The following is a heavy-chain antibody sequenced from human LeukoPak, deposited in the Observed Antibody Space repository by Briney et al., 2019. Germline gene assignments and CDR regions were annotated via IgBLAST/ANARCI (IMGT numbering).Heavy chain of an antibody. V-gene: IGHV3-23*01. CDR2: ISGGGDRT. D-gene: IGHD6-19*01. CDR3: ARVSSSGWRDFDY. Sequence: GGSLRLACAVAGFTFGNYAMRWVRQAAGKGLGWVAGISGGGDRTFYADSVKDRFTNSRDNPKNTLYLQMNRLRAEDTAVYYCARVSSSGWRDFDYWGQGTLVTVSS. CDR1: GFTFGNYA. J-gene: IGHJ4*02.